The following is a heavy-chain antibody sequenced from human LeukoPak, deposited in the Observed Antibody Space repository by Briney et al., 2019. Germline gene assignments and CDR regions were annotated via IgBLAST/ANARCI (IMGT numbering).Heavy chain of an antibody. D-gene: IGHD3-3*01. CDR3: ARLTMYYYYGMDV. CDR2: IYYSGST. J-gene: IGHJ6*02. Sequence: PSETLSLTCTVSGGSISSYYWSWIRQPPGKGLEWIGYIYYSGSTNYNPSLKSRVTISVDTSKNQFSLKLSSVTAADTAVYYCARLTMYYYYGMDVWGQGTTVTVSS. CDR1: GGSISSYY. V-gene: IGHV4-59*01.